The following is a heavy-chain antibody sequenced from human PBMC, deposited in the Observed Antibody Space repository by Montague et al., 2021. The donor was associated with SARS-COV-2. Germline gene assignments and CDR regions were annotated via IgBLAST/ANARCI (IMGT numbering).Heavy chain of an antibody. Sequence: SLRLSCVASGFTFSSYGMHWVRQAPGKGLEWVAVIWYDGSNKYYSDSXKGRFTISRDNSKNTLYLQMNSLRAEDTAVYYCARDPHDFWSGYYKGNDAFDIWGQGTMVTVSS. D-gene: IGHD3-3*01. CDR1: GFTFSSYG. CDR2: IWYDGSNK. V-gene: IGHV3-33*01. CDR3: ARDPHDFWSGYYKGNDAFDI. J-gene: IGHJ3*02.